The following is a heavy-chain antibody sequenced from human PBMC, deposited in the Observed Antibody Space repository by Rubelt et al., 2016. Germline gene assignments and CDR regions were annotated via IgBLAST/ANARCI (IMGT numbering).Heavy chain of an antibody. V-gene: IGHV4-39*01. CDR2: TQYSGST. Sequence: QLQLQESGPGLVKPSETLSLTCTVSGASLSSRSYFWGWIRQPPGKGLEWIGSTQYSGSTYYNAVLKSRATISVARSKTQFSLKRSSVTAADTAVYYYARRYDSSGYYSLLYGMDVWGQGTTVTVSS. CDR3: ARRYDSSGYYSLLYGMDV. D-gene: IGHD3-22*01. CDR1: GASLSSRSYF. J-gene: IGHJ6*02.